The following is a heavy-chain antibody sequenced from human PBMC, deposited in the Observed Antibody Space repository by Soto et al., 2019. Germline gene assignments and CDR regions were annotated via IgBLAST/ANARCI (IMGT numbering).Heavy chain of an antibody. CDR2: FFYGGKS. D-gene: IGHD3-10*01. CDR3: VRRHGLTIDAYY. Sequence: PSETLSLTLKVSRGSISSSTLYWVFMGQPPGKWLEWIASFFYGGKSFYNPSLKSRVTMSVDTSKNQFSLKLSSVTAADTAVYYCVRRHGLTIDAYYWGQGTLVTVSS. V-gene: IGHV4-39*01. CDR1: RGSISSSTLY. J-gene: IGHJ4*02.